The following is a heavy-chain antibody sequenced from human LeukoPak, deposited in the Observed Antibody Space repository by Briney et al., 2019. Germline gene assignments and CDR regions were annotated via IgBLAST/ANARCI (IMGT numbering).Heavy chain of an antibody. J-gene: IGHJ4*02. D-gene: IGHD6-13*01. V-gene: IGHV3-48*01. CDR3: ARTRKQQLVPYYFDY. Sequence: GGSLRLSCAASGFTFSSYGMTWVRQAPGKGLEWVSYISSSSSTIYYADSVKGRFTISRDNSKNTLYVQMGSLRAEDMAVYYCARTRKQQLVPYYFDYWGQGTLVTVSS. CDR2: ISSSSSTI. CDR1: GFTFSSYG.